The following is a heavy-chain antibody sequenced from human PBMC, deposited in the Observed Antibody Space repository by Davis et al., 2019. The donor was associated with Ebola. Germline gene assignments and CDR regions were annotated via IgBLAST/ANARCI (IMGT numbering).Heavy chain of an antibody. CDR2: INAGNGNT. CDR1: GYTFTSYA. D-gene: IGHD6-13*01. V-gene: IGHV1-3*01. CDR3: AGGYSSSFPDY. Sequence: AASVKVSCKASGYTFTSYAMHWVRQAPGQRLEWMGWINAGNGNTKYSQKFQGRVTITRDTSASTAYMELSSLRSEDTAVYYCAGGYSSSFPDYWGQGTLVTVSS. J-gene: IGHJ4*02.